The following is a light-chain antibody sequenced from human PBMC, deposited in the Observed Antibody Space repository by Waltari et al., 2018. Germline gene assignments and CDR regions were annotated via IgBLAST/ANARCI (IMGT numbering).Light chain of an antibody. CDR2: GAS. Sequence: EVVLTQSPGTLSLSPGERATLFCRASQSVSRYLAWYQQKPGQAPRLLIYGASSRATGIPDRFSGVGSGTDFSLTISRLEPEDFAVYYCQKYDRLPATFGQGP. J-gene: IGKJ1*01. CDR3: QKYDRLPAT. CDR1: QSVSRY. V-gene: IGKV3-20*01.